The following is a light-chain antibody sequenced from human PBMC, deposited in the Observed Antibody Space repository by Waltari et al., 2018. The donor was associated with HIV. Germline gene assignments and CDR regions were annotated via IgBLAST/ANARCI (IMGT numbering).Light chain of an antibody. V-gene: IGLV3-19*01. CDR2: DKA. Sequence: SSDLTPDPAASAAMGQSFRIPFQGYVPQNTSASGYPQKHGQAPVLVMYDKANRPSGIPDRFSGSSSGNTVSLTITGAQAEDEADYYCHSRDSSGNLWVFGGGTMVTVL. CDR3: HSRDSSGNLWV. CDR1: VPQNTS. J-gene: IGLJ3*02.